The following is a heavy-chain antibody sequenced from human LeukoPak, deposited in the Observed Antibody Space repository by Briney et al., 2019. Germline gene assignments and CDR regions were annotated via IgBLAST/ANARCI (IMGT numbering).Heavy chain of an antibody. Sequence: ASVKVSCKASGYTFTSYAIHWVRRAPGQRLEWMGWINAGNGNTKYSQKFQGRVTITRDTSASTAYMELSSLRSEDTAVYYCARPRGYSSGGFDYWGQGTLVTVSS. CDR2: INAGNGNT. CDR3: ARPRGYSSGGFDY. V-gene: IGHV1-3*01. J-gene: IGHJ4*02. D-gene: IGHD6-19*01. CDR1: GYTFTSYA.